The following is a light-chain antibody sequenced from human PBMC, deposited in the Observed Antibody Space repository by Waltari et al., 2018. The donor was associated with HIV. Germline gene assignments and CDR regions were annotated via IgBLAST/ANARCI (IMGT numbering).Light chain of an antibody. CDR2: DSS. V-gene: IGKV3-11*01. Sequence: EIVLTQSPGTLSLSPGERATLSYRASQSVATYLAWYQQKPGQAPRLLIYDSSNRAAGIPARFSGSGSGTDFTLTISSLEPEDFAVYYCHQRSTWPPTFGQGTKV. J-gene: IGKJ2*01. CDR1: QSVATY. CDR3: HQRSTWPPT.